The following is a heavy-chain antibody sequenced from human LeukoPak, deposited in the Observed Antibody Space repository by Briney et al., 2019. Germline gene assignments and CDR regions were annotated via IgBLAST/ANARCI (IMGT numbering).Heavy chain of an antibody. CDR2: ISSSSSDI. Sequence: GGSLRLSCAASGFTFSSYSMNWVRQAPGKGLEWVSSISSSSSDIYYADSVKGRFTISRDNAKNSLYLQMNSLRAEDTAVYYCAREGDVLRFLEWLSQKYYYYYMDVWGKGTTVTVSS. J-gene: IGHJ6*03. CDR1: GFTFSSYS. D-gene: IGHD3-3*01. CDR3: AREGDVLRFLEWLSQKYYYYYMDV. V-gene: IGHV3-21*01.